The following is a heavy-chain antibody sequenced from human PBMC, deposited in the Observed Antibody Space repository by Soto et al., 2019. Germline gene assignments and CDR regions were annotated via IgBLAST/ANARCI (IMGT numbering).Heavy chain of an antibody. V-gene: IGHV1-2*02. CDR2: INPNTGDT. J-gene: IGHJ6*02. Sequence: ASVKVSCKASGYIFTGYHIHWVRQAPGRGLEWMGWINPNTGDTAYAQTLQGRVTMTRDTSFYFVYMEMSGLMSDDTAFYCCARDARGTLVFDEMDILGQGTMVTVSS. CDR1: GYIFTGYH. D-gene: IGHD3-9*01. CDR3: ARDARGTLVFDEMDI.